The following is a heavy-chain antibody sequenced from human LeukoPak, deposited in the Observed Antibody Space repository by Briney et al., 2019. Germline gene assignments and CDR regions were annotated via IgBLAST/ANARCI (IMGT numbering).Heavy chain of an antibody. CDR1: GGTFSSYA. Sequence: ASVKVSCKASGGTFSSYAISWVRQAPGQGLEWMGGIIPIFGTANYAQKFQGRVTITADESTSTAYMELSSLRSEDTAVYYCARDRYYGSGSYPYYYYGMDVWGQGTTVTVS. CDR2: IIPIFGTA. V-gene: IGHV1-69*13. D-gene: IGHD3-10*01. J-gene: IGHJ6*02. CDR3: ARDRYYGSGSYPYYYYGMDV.